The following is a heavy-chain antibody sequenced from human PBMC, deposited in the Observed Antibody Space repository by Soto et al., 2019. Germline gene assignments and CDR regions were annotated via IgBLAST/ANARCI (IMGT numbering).Heavy chain of an antibody. Sequence: PSETLSLTCRVSGGSISCSYWSWIGQSPGKGLEWLGYVYYTGSTNYSPSLRSRVSISVDTSKNELSLRLSSVTAADTAVYFCARSVAVPGAHIDYWGQGTQVTVSS. V-gene: IGHV4-59*01. CDR1: GGSISCSY. CDR3: ARSVAVPGAHIDY. D-gene: IGHD6-19*01. J-gene: IGHJ4*02. CDR2: VYYTGST.